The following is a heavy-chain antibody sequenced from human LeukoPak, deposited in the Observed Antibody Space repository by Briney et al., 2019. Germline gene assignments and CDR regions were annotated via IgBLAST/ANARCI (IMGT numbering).Heavy chain of an antibody. CDR1: GYRFTRYW. V-gene: IGHV5-51*01. Sequence: GESLKISCKGSGYRFTRYWIGWVRQMPGKGLEWMGIIYPYDSDTRYSPSFQGKVTISADKSINTAYLQWGSLKASDTAIYYCARPGGEEYSYGYHPWGQGTLVTVSS. D-gene: IGHD5-18*01. CDR2: IYPYDSDT. J-gene: IGHJ5*02. CDR3: ARPGGEEYSYGYHP.